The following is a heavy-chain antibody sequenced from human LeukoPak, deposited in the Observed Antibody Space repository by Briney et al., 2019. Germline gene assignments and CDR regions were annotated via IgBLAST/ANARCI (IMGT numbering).Heavy chain of an antibody. J-gene: IGHJ4*02. D-gene: IGHD6-13*01. CDR1: GFTFNTYT. CDR2: ISNSGGST. CDR3: AKEGSSWTFDY. V-gene: IGHV3-23*01. Sequence: GGSLRLSCAASGFTFNTYTMYWVRQAPGKGLEWVSGISNSGGSTYYADSVKGRFTISRDNSKNTLYLQVNSLRAEDTAVYYCAKEGSSWTFDYWGQGTLVTVSS.